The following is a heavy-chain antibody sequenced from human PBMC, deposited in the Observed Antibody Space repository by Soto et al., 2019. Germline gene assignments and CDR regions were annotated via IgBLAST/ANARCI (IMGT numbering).Heavy chain of an antibody. D-gene: IGHD3-3*01. J-gene: IGHJ6*02. CDR2: FDPEDGET. CDR3: ARGSRPIFGVVTYYYYYYGMDV. Sequence: ASVKVSCKVSGYTLTELSMHWVRQAPGKGLEWMGGFDPEDGETIYAQKFQGRVTMTEDTSTDTAYMELSSLRSEDTAVYYCARGSRPIFGVVTYYYYYYGMDVWGQGTTVTVSS. CDR1: GYTLTELS. V-gene: IGHV1-24*01.